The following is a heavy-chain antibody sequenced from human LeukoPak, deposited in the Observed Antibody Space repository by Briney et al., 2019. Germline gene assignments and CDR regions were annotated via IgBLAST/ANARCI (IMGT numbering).Heavy chain of an antibody. V-gene: IGHV1-69*01. CDR1: GGTFSSYA. D-gene: IGHD1-26*01. Sequence: SVKVSCKASGGTFSSYAISWVRQAPGQGLEWMGGIIPIFGTANYAQKFQGRVTITADESTSTAYMELSSLRSEDTAVYYCARGGSYLRAAFDIWGQGTMVTVSS. CDR2: IIPIFGTA. J-gene: IGHJ3*02. CDR3: ARGGSYLRAAFDI.